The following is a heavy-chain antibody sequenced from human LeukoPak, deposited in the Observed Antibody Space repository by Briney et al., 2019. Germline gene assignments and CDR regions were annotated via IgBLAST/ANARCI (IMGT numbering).Heavy chain of an antibody. CDR1: GYTFTVYY. J-gene: IGHJ4*02. D-gene: IGHD2-2*02. CDR3: IPAAIPGYFDY. V-gene: IGHV1-2*02. CDR2: INPNSGGT. Sequence: ASVKVSCKASGYTFTVYYMHWVRQAPGQGLEWMGWINPNSGGTNYAQKFQGRVTMTRDTSISTAYMELSRLRSDDTAVYYSIPAAIPGYFDYWGQGTLVTVSS.